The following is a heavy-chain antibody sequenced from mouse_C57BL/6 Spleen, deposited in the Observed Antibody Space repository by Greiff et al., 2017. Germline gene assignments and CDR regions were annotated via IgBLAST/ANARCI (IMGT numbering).Heavy chain of an antibody. CDR2: IYPRDGST. CDR3: AREKTLYYGSLAWFAY. CDR1: GYTFTDHT. J-gene: IGHJ3*01. D-gene: IGHD1-1*01. Sequence: QVQLQQSDAELVKPGASVKISCKVSGYTFTDHTIHWMKQRPEQGLEWIGYIYPRDGSTKYNEKFKGKATLTADKSSSTAYMQLNSLTSEDSAVYFCAREKTLYYGSLAWFAYWGQGTLVTVSA. V-gene: IGHV1-78*01.